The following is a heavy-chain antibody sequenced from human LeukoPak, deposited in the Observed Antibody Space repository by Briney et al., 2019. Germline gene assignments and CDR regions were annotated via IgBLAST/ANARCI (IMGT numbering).Heavy chain of an antibody. Sequence: ASVKVSCKASGGTFSSYAISWVRQAPGQGLEWMGVIIPIFGTANYAQKFQGRVTITADESTSTAYMELSSLRSGDTAVYYCARDATVLRFLEGDAFDIWGQGTMVTVSS. V-gene: IGHV1-69*01. CDR1: GGTFSSYA. D-gene: IGHD3-3*01. J-gene: IGHJ3*02. CDR2: IIPIFGTA. CDR3: ARDATVLRFLEGDAFDI.